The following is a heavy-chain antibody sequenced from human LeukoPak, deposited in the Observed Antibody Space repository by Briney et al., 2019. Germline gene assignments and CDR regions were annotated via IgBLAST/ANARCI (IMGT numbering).Heavy chain of an antibody. J-gene: IGHJ6*02. CDR1: GYRFTTYW. CDR3: ARQGCSGGSCYPPTYYYGMDV. CDR2: IYPGDSAT. Sequence: GESLKISCKGSGYRFTTYWIGWVRPMPGKGLDWMGIIYPGDSATRSSPSFQGQVTISADRSISTAYLQWSSLKASDTAMYYCARQGCSGGSCYPPTYYYGMDVWGHGTTVTVSS. V-gene: IGHV5-51*01. D-gene: IGHD2-15*01.